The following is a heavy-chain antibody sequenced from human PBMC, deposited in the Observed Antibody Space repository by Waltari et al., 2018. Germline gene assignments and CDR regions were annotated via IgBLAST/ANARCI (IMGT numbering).Heavy chain of an antibody. Sequence: QVQLQESGPGLVKPSQTLSLTCTVSGGSISSTDYYWSWIRQPPGGGLEWIGYIYSTGRTYYKSSRKSRIAMSLDRSKNQFSLKLRSVTAADTAVYFCARFLSGSYFDYWGQGTLVPVSS. V-gene: IGHV4-30-4*08. J-gene: IGHJ4*02. CDR2: IYSTGRT. CDR1: GGSISSTDYY. D-gene: IGHD5-12*01. CDR3: ARFLSGSYFDY.